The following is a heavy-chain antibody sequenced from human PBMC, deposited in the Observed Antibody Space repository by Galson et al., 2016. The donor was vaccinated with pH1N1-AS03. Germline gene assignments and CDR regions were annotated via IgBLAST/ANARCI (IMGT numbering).Heavy chain of an antibody. CDR1: GGTFSSYA. V-gene: IGHV1-69*06. CDR2: IIAMFGTA. D-gene: IGHD3-3*01. Sequence: SVKVSCKASGGTFSSYAISWVRQAPGQGLEWMGGIIAMFGTANYAQQVQGRVTITADKSMSTAYMELSSLRSEDTAVYYCASYANYDFWSGHDAFDNWGQGTMVTVSS. CDR3: ASYANYDFWSGHDAFDN. J-gene: IGHJ3*02.